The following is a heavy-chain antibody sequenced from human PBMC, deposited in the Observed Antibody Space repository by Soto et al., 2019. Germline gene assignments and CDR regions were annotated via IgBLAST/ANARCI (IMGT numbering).Heavy chain of an antibody. J-gene: IGHJ4*02. CDR3: ARGGWSVDY. CDR2: IYYSGNT. Sequence: QVQLQESGPGLVKPSETLSLTCTVSGGSISSYSWSWIRQPPGKGLEWIGYIYYSGNTNYNPSLKSRVTISVDTSKNQFSLKLSSVTAADTAVYYCARGGWSVDYWGQGTLVTVSS. V-gene: IGHV4-59*01. D-gene: IGHD6-19*01. CDR1: GGSISSYS.